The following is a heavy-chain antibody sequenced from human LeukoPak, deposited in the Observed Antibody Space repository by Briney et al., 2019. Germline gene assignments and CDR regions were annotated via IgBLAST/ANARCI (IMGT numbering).Heavy chain of an antibody. CDR3: ARSGLLWFGELFPDYYYGMDV. V-gene: IGHV1-3*01. CDR2: INAGNGST. D-gene: IGHD3-10*01. CDR1: GYTFTSYA. Sequence: GSSVKVSCKASGYTFTSYAMHWVRQAPGQRLEWMGWINAGNGSTKYSQKFQGRVTITRDTSASTAYMELSSLRSEDTAVYYCARSGLLWFGELFPDYYYGMDVWGQGTTVTVSS. J-gene: IGHJ6*02.